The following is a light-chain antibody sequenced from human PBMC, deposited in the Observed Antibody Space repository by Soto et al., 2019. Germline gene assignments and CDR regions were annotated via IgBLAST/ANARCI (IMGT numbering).Light chain of an antibody. V-gene: IGLV1-51*01. J-gene: IGLJ2*01. CDR2: GNN. CDR3: GTWDTSLSAVV. Sequence: QSVLTQPPSVSAAPGQKVTISCSGSSSNIVSWYQQLPGTAPKLLIYGNNKRPSGIPDRFSGSKSGTSATLGITGLQTGDEADYYCGTWDTSLSAVVFGGGTKLTVL. CDR1: SSNI.